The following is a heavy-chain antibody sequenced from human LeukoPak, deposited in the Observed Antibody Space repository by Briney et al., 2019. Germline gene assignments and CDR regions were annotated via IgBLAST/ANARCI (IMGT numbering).Heavy chain of an antibody. Sequence: SETLSLTCSVSGGSVTSGSYYWSCIRQPPGKELKWIGYISYRGNTNYNPSLKSRFTVSKDRSKNQFSLKLTSVTAADTAVYYCVREHSWGDFDYWGQGTLVTVSS. D-gene: IGHD2-15*01. CDR2: ISYRGNT. J-gene: IGHJ4*02. CDR1: GGSVTSGSYY. V-gene: IGHV4-61*01. CDR3: VREHSWGDFDY.